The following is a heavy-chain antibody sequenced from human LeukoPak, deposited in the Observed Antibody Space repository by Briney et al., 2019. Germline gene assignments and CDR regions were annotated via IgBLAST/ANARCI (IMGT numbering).Heavy chain of an antibody. CDR3: ARLRIVRFLEWLEAPAEGYYFDY. CDR2: MNPNSGNT. V-gene: IGHV1-8*03. CDR1: GYTFTSYD. D-gene: IGHD3-3*01. J-gene: IGHJ4*02. Sequence: ASVKVSCKASGYTFTSYDINWVRQAPGQGLEWMGWMNPNSGNTGYAQKFEGRVTITRNTSLSTAYMELSSLRSEDTAVYYCARLRIVRFLEWLEAPAEGYYFDYWGQGTLVTVSS.